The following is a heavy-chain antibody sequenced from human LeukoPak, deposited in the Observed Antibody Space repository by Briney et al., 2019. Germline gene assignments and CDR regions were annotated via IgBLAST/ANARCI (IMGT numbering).Heavy chain of an antibody. J-gene: IGHJ4*02. D-gene: IGHD3-3*01. CDR2: IKQDGSEE. V-gene: IGHV3-7*01. CDR1: GFTFSSYW. Sequence: PGGSLRLSCAASGFTFSSYWMSWVRQAPGKGLEWVANIKQDGSEEYYVDSVKGRFTISRDNAKNSLYLQMNSLRAEDTAVYYCARGINVLRFLEWLLYFDYWGQGTLVTVSS. CDR3: ARGINVLRFLEWLLYFDY.